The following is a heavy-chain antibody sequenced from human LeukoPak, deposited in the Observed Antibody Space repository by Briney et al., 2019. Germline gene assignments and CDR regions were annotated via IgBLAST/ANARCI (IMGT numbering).Heavy chain of an antibody. Sequence: GGSLRLSCAASGFTFSGHSMTWVRQAPGKGLEWVANINPDGSERSYVDFVKGRFTISRDNADNSMYLQMNSLRAEDTAVYYCGRVIAGAIDYWGQGTLVTVSS. CDR3: GRVIAGAIDY. J-gene: IGHJ4*02. CDR2: INPDGSER. CDR1: GFTFSGHS. D-gene: IGHD6-13*01. V-gene: IGHV3-7*01.